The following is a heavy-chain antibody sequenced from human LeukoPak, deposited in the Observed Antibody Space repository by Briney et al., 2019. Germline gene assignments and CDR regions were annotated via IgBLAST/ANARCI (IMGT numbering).Heavy chain of an antibody. CDR1: GFTFSSYG. D-gene: IGHD5-24*01. V-gene: IGHV3-23*01. CDR3: AKGGPQFFDY. CDR2: ISGSGGST. J-gene: IGHJ4*02. Sequence: GGSLRLSCAASGFTFSSYGMHWVRQAPGKGLEWVSTISGSGGSTYSADSVKGRFTISRDNSRNTLYLQMNSLRAEDTAIYYCAKGGPQFFDYWGQGTLVTVSS.